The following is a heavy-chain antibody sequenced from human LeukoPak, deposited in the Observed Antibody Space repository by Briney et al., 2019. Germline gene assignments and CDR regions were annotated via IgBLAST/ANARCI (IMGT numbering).Heavy chain of an antibody. J-gene: IGHJ3*02. CDR2: INPNSGGT. V-gene: IGHV1-2*04. D-gene: IGHD6-19*01. CDR3: ARSAVAGSDGAFDI. Sequence: ASVKVSCKASGYTFTGYYMHWVRQAPGQGLEWMGWINPNSGGTNYAQKFQGWVTMTRDTSISTAYMELSRLRSDDTAVYYCARSAVAGSDGAFDIWGQGTMVTVSS. CDR1: GYTFTGYY.